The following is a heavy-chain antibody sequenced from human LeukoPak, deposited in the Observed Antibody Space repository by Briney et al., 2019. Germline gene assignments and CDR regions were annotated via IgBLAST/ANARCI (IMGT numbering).Heavy chain of an antibody. CDR2: ISYDGSNK. Sequence: GGSLRLSCAASGFTFSSYAMHWVRQAPGKGLEWVAVISYDGSNKYYADSVKGRFTISRDNSKNTLYLQMNSLRAEDTAVYYCARGGWTSGGSFDYWGQGTLVTVSS. J-gene: IGHJ4*02. CDR3: ARGGWTSGGSFDY. V-gene: IGHV3-30-3*01. CDR1: GFTFSSYA. D-gene: IGHD3-10*01.